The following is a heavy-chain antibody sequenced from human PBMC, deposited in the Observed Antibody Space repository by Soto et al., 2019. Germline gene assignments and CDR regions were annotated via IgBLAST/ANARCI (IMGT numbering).Heavy chain of an antibody. CDR3: ARGRAGTYYYYGMDV. J-gene: IGHJ6*02. CDR1: GGSFSGYH. D-gene: IGHD1-1*01. V-gene: IGHV4-34*01. Sequence: SETLSLTCAVYGGSFSGYHWSWIRQPPGKGLEWIGEINHSGSTNYNPSLKSRVTISLDTSKNQFFLKLSSVTAADTAAYYCARGRAGTYYYYGMDVWGQGTTVTVS. CDR2: INHSGST.